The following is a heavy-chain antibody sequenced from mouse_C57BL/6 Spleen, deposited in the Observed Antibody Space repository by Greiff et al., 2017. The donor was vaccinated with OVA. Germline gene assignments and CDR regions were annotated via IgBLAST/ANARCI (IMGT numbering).Heavy chain of an antibody. V-gene: IGHV1-82*01. J-gene: IGHJ4*01. CDR3: ASEGGNYVGYAMDY. D-gene: IGHD2-1*01. Sequence: VQLKESGPELVKPGASVKISCKASGYAFSSSWMNWVKQRPGKGLEWIGRIYPGDGDTNYNGKFKGKATLTADKSSSTAYMQLSSLTSEDSAVYFCASEGGNYVGYAMDYWGQGTSVTVSS. CDR2: IYPGDGDT. CDR1: GYAFSSSW.